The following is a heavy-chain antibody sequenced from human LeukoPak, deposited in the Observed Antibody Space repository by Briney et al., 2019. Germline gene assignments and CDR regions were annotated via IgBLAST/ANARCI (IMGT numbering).Heavy chain of an antibody. CDR3: ANFAGGWYETIDY. CDR2: IIGSGGST. Sequence: GGSLRLSCAASGFTFSIYAMSCVRQAPGKGLEWVSAIIGSGGSTYYADSVKVPFTISRDNSKNTLYLQMNILRAQDTAVYYFANFAGGWYETIDYWGQGTLVTVSS. D-gene: IGHD6-19*01. V-gene: IGHV3-23*01. J-gene: IGHJ4*02. CDR1: GFTFSIYA.